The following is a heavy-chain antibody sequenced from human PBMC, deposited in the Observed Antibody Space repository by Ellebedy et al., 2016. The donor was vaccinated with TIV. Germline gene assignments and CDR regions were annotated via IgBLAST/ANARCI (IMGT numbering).Heavy chain of an antibody. CDR3: AKDRRYSGSYVDY. Sequence: SLKISXAASGFTFDDYAMHWVRQAPGKGLEWVSGISWNSGSIGYADSVKGRFTISRDNAKNSLYLQMNSLRAEDTALYYCAKDRRYSGSYVDYWGQGTLVTVSS. J-gene: IGHJ4*02. CDR1: GFTFDDYA. V-gene: IGHV3-9*01. CDR2: ISWNSGSI. D-gene: IGHD1-26*01.